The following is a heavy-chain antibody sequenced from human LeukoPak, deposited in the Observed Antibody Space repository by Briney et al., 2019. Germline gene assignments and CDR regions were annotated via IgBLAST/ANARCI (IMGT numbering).Heavy chain of an antibody. CDR3: ARHATDYRGIDN. Sequence: GESLKISCKGSGYNFASYWIGSLRQMPGKGLEWMGIIYPRDSDTRYSPSFQGQVTISADRSINTAYLQWSSLKASDTAMYYCARHATDYRGIDNWGQGSLVTVSS. CDR2: IYPRDSDT. V-gene: IGHV5-51*01. CDR1: GYNFASYW. J-gene: IGHJ4*02. D-gene: IGHD4/OR15-4a*01.